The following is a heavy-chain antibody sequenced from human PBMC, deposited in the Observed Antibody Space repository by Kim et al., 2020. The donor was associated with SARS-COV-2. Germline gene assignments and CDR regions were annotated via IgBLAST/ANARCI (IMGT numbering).Heavy chain of an antibody. CDR2: ISSVGGAT. CDR3: AKDVDKVATTKDAWDI. D-gene: IGHD5-12*01. Sequence: GGSLRLSCAASGFSFIRSDLTWVRQAPGKGLEWVSSISSVGGATYYSDSVKGRFAISRDNPKRMLFLQMNSLRAEDTAVYYCAKDVDKVATTKDAWDIWG. CDR1: GFSFIRSD. V-gene: IGHV3-23*01. J-gene: IGHJ3*02.